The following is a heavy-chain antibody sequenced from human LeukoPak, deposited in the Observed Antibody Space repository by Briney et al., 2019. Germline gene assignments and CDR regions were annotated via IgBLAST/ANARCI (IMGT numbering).Heavy chain of an antibody. Sequence: SETLSLTCTVSGGSISSGSYYWSWIRQPAGKGLEWIGRIYTSGSTNYNPSLKSRVTISVDTSKNQFSLKLSSVTAADTAVYYCARVPIAAAGPFFDYWGQGTLVTVSS. CDR2: IYTSGST. CDR1: GGSISSGSYY. J-gene: IGHJ4*02. D-gene: IGHD6-13*01. V-gene: IGHV4-61*02. CDR3: ARVPIAAAGPFFDY.